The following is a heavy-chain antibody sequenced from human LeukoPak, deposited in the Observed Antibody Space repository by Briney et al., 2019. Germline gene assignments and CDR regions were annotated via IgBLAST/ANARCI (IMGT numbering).Heavy chain of an antibody. CDR1: GFSFTTYW. J-gene: IGHJ4*02. CDR3: ARDQKHVGATGNKALDY. Sequence: PGGSLRLSCAASGFSFTTYWMGWVRQAPGKGLEWVANINQDESSQYYVDAVRGRFTISRDNAKNSLNLQMNSLRAEDTAMYYCARDQKHVGATGNKALDYWGQGTLVTVSS. D-gene: IGHD1-26*01. CDR2: INQDESSQ. V-gene: IGHV3-7*01.